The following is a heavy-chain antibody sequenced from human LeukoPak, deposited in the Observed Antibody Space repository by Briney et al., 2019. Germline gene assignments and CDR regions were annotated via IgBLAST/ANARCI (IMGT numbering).Heavy chain of an antibody. V-gene: IGHV4-59*01. CDR2: IYYSGST. Sequence: PSETLSLTCTVSGGSISSYYWSWIRQPPGKGLEWIGYIYYSGSTNYNPSLKSRVTISVDTSKNQFSLKLSSVTAADTAVYYCARARFGEHFDYWGQGILVTVSS. D-gene: IGHD3-10*01. J-gene: IGHJ4*02. CDR1: GGSISSYY. CDR3: ARARFGEHFDY.